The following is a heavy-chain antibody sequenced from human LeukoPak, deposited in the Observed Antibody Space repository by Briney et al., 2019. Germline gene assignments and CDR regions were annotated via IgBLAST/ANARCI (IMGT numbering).Heavy chain of an antibody. Sequence: GGSLRLSCAASGFTFSSYGMHWVRQAPGKGLEWVAVISYDGSNKYYADSVKGRFTISRDNSKNTLYLQMNSLRAEDTAVYYCAKDAYRDWGQGTLVTVSS. V-gene: IGHV3-30*18. CDR2: ISYDGSNK. CDR3: AKDAYRD. CDR1: GFTFSSYG. D-gene: IGHD3-16*02. J-gene: IGHJ4*02.